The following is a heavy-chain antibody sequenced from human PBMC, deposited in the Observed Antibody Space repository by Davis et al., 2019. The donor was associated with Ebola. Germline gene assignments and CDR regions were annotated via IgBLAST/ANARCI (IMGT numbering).Heavy chain of an antibody. CDR1: GFTFSTYG. Sequence: GGSLRLSCAASGFTFSTYGMHWVRQAPGKGLEYVSAISSNGGSTYYADSVKGRFTISRDNSKNTLYLQMNSLRAEDTAVYYCVRDTYYYYNTMDVWGKGTAVTVSS. J-gene: IGHJ6*04. V-gene: IGHV3-64*04. CDR2: ISSNGGST. CDR3: VRDTYYYYNTMDV.